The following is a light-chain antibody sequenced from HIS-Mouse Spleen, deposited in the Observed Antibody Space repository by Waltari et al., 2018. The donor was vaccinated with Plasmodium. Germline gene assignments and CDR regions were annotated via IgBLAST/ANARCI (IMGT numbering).Light chain of an antibody. CDR2: LNSDGSH. CDR3: QTWGTGMGV. V-gene: IGLV4-69*01. Sequence: QLVLTQSPSASASLGASVTLTCTLSSRHSSYAIAWHQQQPEKGPRYLMKLNSDGSHSKGDGIPDRFSGSSSGAERYLTISSLQSEDEADYYCQTWGTGMGVFGGGTKLTVL. CDR1: SRHSSYA. J-gene: IGLJ2*01.